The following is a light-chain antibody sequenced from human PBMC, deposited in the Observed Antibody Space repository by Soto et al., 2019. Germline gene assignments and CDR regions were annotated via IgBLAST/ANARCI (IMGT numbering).Light chain of an antibody. Sequence: QSALTQPASVSGSPGQSITISCTGTSSDVGSYNLVSWYQQHPGKAPKLMIYEVSKRPSGVSNRFSGSKSGNTASLTISGLQAEDEADYYSCSYAGSNYVFGTGTKLTVL. CDR1: SSDVGSYNL. CDR3: CSYAGSNYV. CDR2: EVS. V-gene: IGLV2-23*02. J-gene: IGLJ1*01.